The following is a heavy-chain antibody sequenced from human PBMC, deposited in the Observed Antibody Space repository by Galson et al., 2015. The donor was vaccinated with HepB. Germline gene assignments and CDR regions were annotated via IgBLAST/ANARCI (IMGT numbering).Heavy chain of an antibody. CDR2: IVWEYDK. Sequence: PALVKPTQTLTLTCTFSGFSLSYAGVGVTWIRQTPGMALEWLARIVWEYDKYYRTSLKTRPPTSKDPAKNQVVLSLTNMDPADTATYYCARINWLKLDYWGQGTLVTVSS. CDR1: GFSLSYAGVG. CDR3: ARINWLKLDY. J-gene: IGHJ4*02. D-gene: IGHD6-19*01. V-gene: IGHV2-70*11.